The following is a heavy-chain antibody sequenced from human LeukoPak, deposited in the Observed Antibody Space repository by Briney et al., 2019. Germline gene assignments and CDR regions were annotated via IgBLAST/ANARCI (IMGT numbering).Heavy chain of an antibody. Sequence: GGSLRLSCAASGFTFSSYGMHWVRQAPGKGLEWVAVIWYDGSNKYYADSVKGRFTISRDNSKNTLYLQMNSLRAEDTAVYYCAKDEVSSWYDAFDIWGQGTMVTVSS. D-gene: IGHD6-13*01. CDR2: IWYDGSNK. V-gene: IGHV3-33*06. J-gene: IGHJ3*02. CDR1: GFTFSSYG. CDR3: AKDEVSSWYDAFDI.